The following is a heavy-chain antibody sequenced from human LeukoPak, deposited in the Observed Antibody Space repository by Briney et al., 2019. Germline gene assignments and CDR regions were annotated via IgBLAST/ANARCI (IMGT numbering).Heavy chain of an antibody. Sequence: GGSLRLSCAASGFSVSNNYMSWVRQAPGKGLEWVSVIYVTGTTSHAESVKGRFTTSRDDSKNTVFLQMDSLRVEDSAVYFCVQTYCSTTRCSPGFDNWGQGTLVTVSP. CDR1: GFSVSNNY. CDR2: IYVTGTT. CDR3: VQTYCSTTRCSPGFDN. J-gene: IGHJ4*02. D-gene: IGHD2-2*01. V-gene: IGHV3-53*01.